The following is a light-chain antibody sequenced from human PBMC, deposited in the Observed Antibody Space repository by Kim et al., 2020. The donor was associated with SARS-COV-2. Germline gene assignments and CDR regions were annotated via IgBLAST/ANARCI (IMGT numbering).Light chain of an antibody. CDR1: QGISNY. CDR3: QKYTSAPFT. CDR2: AAS. J-gene: IGKJ3*01. Sequence: ASVGDRVAITCRASQGISNYLAWYQQKPGKVPKLLISAASTLQSGVPSRFSGSGSGTDFTLTISSLQPEDVATYYCQKYTSAPFTFGPGTKVDIK. V-gene: IGKV1-27*01.